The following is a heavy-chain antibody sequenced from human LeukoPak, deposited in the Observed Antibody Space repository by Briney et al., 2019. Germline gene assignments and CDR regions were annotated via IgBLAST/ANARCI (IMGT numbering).Heavy chain of an antibody. CDR1: GDSVSSTRAA. CDR3: ARDTAAGGSDFDY. J-gene: IGHJ4*02. V-gene: IGHV6-1*01. Sequence: PSQTLSLTCAISGDSVSSTRAAWNWIRQSPSRGLEWLGRTYYRSKWHSGCAVSVKSRTIIKADTSRSHFSLQLDSVTPEDTAVYYCARDTAAGGSDFDYWGQGTLVTVSS. CDR2: TYYRSKWHS. D-gene: IGHD6-13*01.